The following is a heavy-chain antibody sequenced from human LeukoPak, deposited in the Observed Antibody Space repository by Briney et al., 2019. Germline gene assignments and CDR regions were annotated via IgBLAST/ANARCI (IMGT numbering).Heavy chain of an antibody. D-gene: IGHD3-3*01. CDR3: ARILSGPWRWFDL. CDR2: INPNSGGT. J-gene: IGHJ5*02. V-gene: IGHV1-2*02. Sequence: ASVKVSCKAPGYTFTGYYMHWVRQAPGQGLEWMGWINPNSGGTNYAQKFQGRVTMTRDTSISTAYMELSRLRSDDTAVYYCARILSGPWRWFDLWGQGTLVTVSS. CDR1: GYTFTGYY.